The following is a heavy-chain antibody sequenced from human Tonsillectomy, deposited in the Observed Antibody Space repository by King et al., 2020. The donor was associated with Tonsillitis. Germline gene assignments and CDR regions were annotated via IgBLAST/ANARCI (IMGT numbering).Heavy chain of an antibody. V-gene: IGHV3-30-3*01. CDR2: ISYDGNNK. J-gene: IGHJ4*02. CDR3: ARSHYYGSGSYSY. Sequence: VQLVESGGGVVQPGRSLRLSCAASGFTLSTYAMHWVRQAPGKGLEWVAVISYDGNNKYYADSVKGRFTISRDNSKNTLSLQMNSLRPEDTAVYYCARSHYYGSGSYSYWGQGTLVTVSS. CDR1: GFTLSTYA. D-gene: IGHD3-10*01.